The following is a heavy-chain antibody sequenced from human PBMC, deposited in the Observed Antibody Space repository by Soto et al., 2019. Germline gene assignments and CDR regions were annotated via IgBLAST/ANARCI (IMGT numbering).Heavy chain of an antibody. D-gene: IGHD1-26*01. CDR1: GFTVSSNY. Sequence: LRLSCAASGFTVSSNYMSWVRQAPGKGLEWVSVIYSGGSTYYADSVKGRFTISRDNSKNTLYLQMNSLRAEDTAVYYCARTISGAYYYYYGMDVWGQGTTLTVSS. CDR2: IYSGGST. CDR3: ARTISGAYYYYYGMDV. V-gene: IGHV3-53*01. J-gene: IGHJ6*02.